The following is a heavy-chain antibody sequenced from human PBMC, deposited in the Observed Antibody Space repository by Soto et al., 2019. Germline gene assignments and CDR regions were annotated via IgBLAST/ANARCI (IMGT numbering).Heavy chain of an antibody. CDR2: ISSSSSTI. CDR3: AREPITIIGLNWFDP. J-gene: IGHJ5*02. V-gene: IGHV3-48*02. CDR1: GFTFSSYS. D-gene: IGHD3-22*01. Sequence: QPGGSLRLSCAASGFTFSSYSMNWVRQAPGKGLEWVSYISSSSSTIYYADSVKGRFTISRDNAKNSLYLQMNSLRDEDTAVYYCAREPITIIGLNWFDPWGQGTLVTVSS.